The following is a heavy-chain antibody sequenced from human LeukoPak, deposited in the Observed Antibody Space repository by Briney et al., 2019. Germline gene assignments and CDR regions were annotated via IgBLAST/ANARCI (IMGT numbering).Heavy chain of an antibody. CDR1: GYAFTGYY. J-gene: IGHJ4*02. V-gene: IGHV1-2*02. Sequence: GASVKVSCKASGYAFTGYYMHWVRQAPGQGLEWMGWINPNSGDTNSAQKFQGRVTMTRDTSINTAYMDLTRLRSDDTAVYFCARDKGSNTPHYLDYWGQGTLVTVSS. D-gene: IGHD4-11*01. CDR2: INPNSGDT. CDR3: ARDKGSNTPHYLDY.